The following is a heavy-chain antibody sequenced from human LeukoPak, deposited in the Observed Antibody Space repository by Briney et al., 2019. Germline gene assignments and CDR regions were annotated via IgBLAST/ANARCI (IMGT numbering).Heavy chain of an antibody. CDR3: AKSPGWYYYGSNAYYFDY. CDR1: GFTFDSYA. V-gene: IGHV3-23*01. D-gene: IGHD3-22*01. Sequence: GGSLRLSCAASGFTFDSYAMNWVRHSPGKGLEWVAAISGSGESTFHADSVKGRFTISRDDSKNTLNLQMSSLRVEDTAVYYCAKSPGWYYYGSNAYYFDYWGQGTLVTVSS. J-gene: IGHJ4*02. CDR2: ISGSGEST.